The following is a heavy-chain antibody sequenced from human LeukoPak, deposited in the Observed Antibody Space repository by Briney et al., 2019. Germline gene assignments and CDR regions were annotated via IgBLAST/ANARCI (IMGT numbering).Heavy chain of an antibody. CDR3: AKDEEVTGTNLGLILDAFDI. D-gene: IGHD1-20*01. CDR1: GGSISSSSYY. CDR2: ISGSGGRT. Sequence: PSETLSLTCTVSGGSISSSSYYWGWIRQPPGKGLEWVSGISGSGGRTYYADSVKGRFTISRDNSKNTLYLQMNSLRAEDTAVYFCAKDEEVTGTNLGLILDAFDIWGQGTMVTVSS. J-gene: IGHJ3*02. V-gene: IGHV3-23*01.